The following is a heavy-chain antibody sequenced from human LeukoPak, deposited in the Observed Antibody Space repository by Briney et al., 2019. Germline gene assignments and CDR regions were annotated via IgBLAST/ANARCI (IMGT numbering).Heavy chain of an antibody. D-gene: IGHD3-22*01. CDR2: ISGSGGST. J-gene: IGHJ4*02. CDR1: GFTFSSYA. V-gene: IGHV3-23*01. CDR3: AKDSGDYYDSSGYYYLDY. Sequence: GGSLRLSCAASGFTFSSYAMSWVRQAPGKGLGWVSAISGSGGSTYYADSVKGRFTISRDNSKNTLYLQMNSLRAEDTAVYYCAKDSGDYYDSSGYYYLDYWGQGTLVTVSS.